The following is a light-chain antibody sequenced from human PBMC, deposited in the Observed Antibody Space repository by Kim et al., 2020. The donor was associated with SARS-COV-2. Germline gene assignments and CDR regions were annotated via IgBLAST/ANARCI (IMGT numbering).Light chain of an antibody. Sequence: QLVLTQSPSASASLGASVKLTCTLSSGHTNYAIAWHQQQPEKGPRYLMKVNSDGSHTKGDGIPDRFSGSSSGAERHLTISSLQSEDEADYYCQTWGTGVGVFGGGTQLTVL. J-gene: IGLJ2*01. CDR3: QTWGTGVGV. CDR1: SGHTNYA. CDR2: VNSDGSH. V-gene: IGLV4-69*01.